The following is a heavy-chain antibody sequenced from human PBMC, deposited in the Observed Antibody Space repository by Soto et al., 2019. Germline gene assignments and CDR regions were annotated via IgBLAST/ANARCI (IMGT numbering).Heavy chain of an antibody. CDR1: GGSFSAYY. CDR2: IDHSGST. V-gene: IGHV4-34*01. D-gene: IGHD3-22*01. CDR3: ARTDRAIFYGMDV. J-gene: IGHJ6*02. Sequence: SETLSLTCAVYGGSFSAYYWSWLRQAPGKGLEWIGEIDHSGSTNYNPSLESRVTISVDTSKNQFSLKVSSVTAADTAVYHCARTDRAIFYGMDVWGQGTTVTVSS.